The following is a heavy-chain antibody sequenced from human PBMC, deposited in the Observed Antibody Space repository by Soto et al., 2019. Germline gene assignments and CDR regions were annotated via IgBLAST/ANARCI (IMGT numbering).Heavy chain of an antibody. J-gene: IGHJ4*02. CDR3: ARDFDAESRTDFDY. V-gene: IGHV3-11*01. CDR1: GFIFSDYY. Sequence: QVQLVESEGCLVKPGGSLRLSCATSGFIFSDYYMHWIRQAPGKGLEWISYISGNGRIIQYADSAKGRLTISRDNAQNSLCLQMNSLRAEDTALYFCARDFDAESRTDFDYWGQGTLVTVSS. CDR2: ISGNGRII.